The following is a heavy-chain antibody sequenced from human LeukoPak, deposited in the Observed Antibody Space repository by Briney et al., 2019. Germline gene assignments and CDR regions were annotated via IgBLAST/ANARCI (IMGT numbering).Heavy chain of an antibody. CDR1: GVSISSSNSY. D-gene: IGHD3/OR15-3a*01. J-gene: IGHJ4*02. Sequence: SETLSLTCSVSGVSISSSNSYWGWIRQPPGKDLEWIGSIYYTGNTYYNASLKSRVTISIDTSKNQFSLKLTSVTAADTAVYYCAKQTGSGLFILPGGQGTLVTVSS. CDR2: IYYTGNT. V-gene: IGHV4-39*01. CDR3: AKQTGSGLFILP.